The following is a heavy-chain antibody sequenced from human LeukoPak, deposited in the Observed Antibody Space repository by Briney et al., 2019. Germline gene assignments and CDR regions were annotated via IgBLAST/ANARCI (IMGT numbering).Heavy chain of an antibody. V-gene: IGHV4-4*02. J-gene: IGHJ4*02. CDR3: ARHSPLLGIRPSSSGWVDY. CDR2: IYHSGST. CDR1: GGSISSSNW. Sequence: SETLSLTCAVSGGSISSSNWWSWVRPPPGKGLEWIGEIYHSGSTNYNPSLKSRVTISVDKSKNQFSLKLSSVTAADTAVYYCARHSPLLGIRPSSSGWVDYWGQGTLVTVSS. D-gene: IGHD6-19*01.